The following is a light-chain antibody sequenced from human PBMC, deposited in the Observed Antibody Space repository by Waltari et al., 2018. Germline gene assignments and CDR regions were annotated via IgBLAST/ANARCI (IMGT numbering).Light chain of an antibody. CDR2: DDS. Sequence: SYVLTQPPSVSVAPGQTARITCGGNNIASESVHWNQQRPGQAPVLVVYDDSDRPSGIPERFSGSNSGNTATLTISRVEAGDEADYYCQVWDSSSDLWVFGGGTKLTVL. V-gene: IGLV3-21*02. J-gene: IGLJ3*02. CDR3: QVWDSSSDLWV. CDR1: NIASES.